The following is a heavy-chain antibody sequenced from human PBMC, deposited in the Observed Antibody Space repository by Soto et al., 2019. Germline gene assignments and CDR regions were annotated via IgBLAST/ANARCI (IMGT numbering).Heavy chain of an antibody. V-gene: IGHV4-30-2*01. CDR3: ARVPGP. CDR1: GGSISSGGYS. Sequence: PSETLSLTCAVSGGSISSGGYSWSWIRQPPGKGLEWIGYIYHSGSTSYNPSLKSRVTISVDRSKNQFSLKLSSVTAADTAVYYCARVPGPWGQGTLVTVSS. J-gene: IGHJ5*02. CDR2: IYHSGST.